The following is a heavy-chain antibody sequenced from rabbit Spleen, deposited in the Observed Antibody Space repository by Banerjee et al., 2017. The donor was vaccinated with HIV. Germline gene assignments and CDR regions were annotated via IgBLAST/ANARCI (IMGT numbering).Heavy chain of an antibody. Sequence: LEESGGGLVKPGGTLTLTCTVSGFSFSSNWICWVRQAPGKGLEWIACIDTSDGDTDYANWPKGRFTISKASSTTVTLQMTSLTAADTATYFCARDTGYMTGTDPENLWGPGTLVTVS. CDR3: ARDTGYMTGTDPENL. J-gene: IGHJ4*01. CDR2: IDTSDGDT. V-gene: IGHV1S45*01. CDR1: GFSFSSNW. D-gene: IGHD7-1*01.